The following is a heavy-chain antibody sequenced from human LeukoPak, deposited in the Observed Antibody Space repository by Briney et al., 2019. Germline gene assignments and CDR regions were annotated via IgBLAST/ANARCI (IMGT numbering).Heavy chain of an antibody. Sequence: GGSLRLSCAASGFTVSSNYMSWVRQAPGKGLEWVANIKQDGSEKYYVDSVKGRFTISRDNAKNSLYLQMNSLRAEDTAVYYCARVDSRDAFDIWGQGTMVTVSS. D-gene: IGHD2-21*01. J-gene: IGHJ3*02. CDR3: ARVDSRDAFDI. CDR1: GFTVSSNY. V-gene: IGHV3-7*01. CDR2: IKQDGSEK.